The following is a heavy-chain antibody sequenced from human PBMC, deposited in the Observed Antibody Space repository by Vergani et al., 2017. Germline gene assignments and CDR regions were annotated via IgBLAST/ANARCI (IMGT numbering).Heavy chain of an antibody. CDR3: AQYGSGSYYRGAIY. D-gene: IGHD3-10*01. CDR2: INHSGST. Sequence: QVQLQQWGAGLLKPSETLSLTYAVYGGSFSGYYWSWIRQPPGKGLEWIGEINHSGSTNYNPSLKSRVTISVDTSKNQFSLKLSSVTAADTAVYYCAQYGSGSYYRGAIYWGQGTLVTVSS. V-gene: IGHV4-34*01. CDR1: GGSFSGYY. J-gene: IGHJ4*02.